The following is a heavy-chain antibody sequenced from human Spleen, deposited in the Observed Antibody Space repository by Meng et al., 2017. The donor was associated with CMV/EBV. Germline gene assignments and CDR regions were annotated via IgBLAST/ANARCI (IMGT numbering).Heavy chain of an antibody. CDR2: HCYDGSDK. V-gene: IGHV3-33*01. Sequence: VQPGKSLRLSCAASAFTFSRFDMHWVRQVPGKRLERVAIHCYDGSDKYYTASEKGRITFSRDNSKNTLYLQMNSLRAEDTGIYLAYWGQGTLVTVSS. CDR1: AFTFSRFD. CDR3: Y. J-gene: IGHJ4*02.